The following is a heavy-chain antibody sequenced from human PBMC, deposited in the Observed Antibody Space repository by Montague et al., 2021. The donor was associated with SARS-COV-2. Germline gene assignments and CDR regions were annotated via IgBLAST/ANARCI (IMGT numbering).Heavy chain of an antibody. CDR3: ARWGEYYDSPYYYYAMDV. D-gene: IGHD3-3*01. J-gene: IGHJ6*02. CDR1: GGSISPYY. V-gene: IGHV4-59*12. CDR2: TPYSGST. Sequence: SETLSLTCTVSGGSISPYYWSWIRQSPGKGLECIGYTPYSGSTDYNPSLKSRVTISIDTSKNQFSLKLSSVTAADTAVYYCARWGEYYDSPYYYYAMDVWGQGTKVTVSS.